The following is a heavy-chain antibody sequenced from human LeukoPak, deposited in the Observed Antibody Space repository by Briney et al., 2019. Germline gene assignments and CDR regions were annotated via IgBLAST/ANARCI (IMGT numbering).Heavy chain of an antibody. J-gene: IGHJ4*02. CDR2: INAGNGNT. V-gene: IGHV1-3*01. Sequence: ASVKVSCKASGYTFTSYAMHWVRQAPGQRLGWMGRINAGNGNTKYSQKFQGRVTITRDTSASTAYMELSSLRSEDTAVYYCARAPREWLVRAGDYWGQGTLVTVSS. CDR1: GYTFTSYA. D-gene: IGHD6-19*01. CDR3: ARAPREWLVRAGDY.